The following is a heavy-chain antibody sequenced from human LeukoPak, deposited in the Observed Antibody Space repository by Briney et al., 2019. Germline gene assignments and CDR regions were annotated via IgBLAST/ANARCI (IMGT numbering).Heavy chain of an antibody. CDR2: ISYDGSNK. Sequence: GGSLRLSCAASGFTFSSYAMHWVRQAPGKGLEWVAVISYDGSNKYYADSVKGRFTISRDNSKNTLYLQMNSLRAEDTAVYYCARPSILGPIAAAGPDYWGQGTLVTVSS. V-gene: IGHV3-30*04. J-gene: IGHJ4*02. D-gene: IGHD6-13*01. CDR3: ARPSILGPIAAAGPDY. CDR1: GFTFSSYA.